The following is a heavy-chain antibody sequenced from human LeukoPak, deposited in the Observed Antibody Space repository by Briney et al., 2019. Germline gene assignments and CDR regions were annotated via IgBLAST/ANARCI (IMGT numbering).Heavy chain of an antibody. CDR3: TRDRGAYNLYDY. D-gene: IGHD1-1*01. J-gene: IGHJ4*02. V-gene: IGHV3-49*03. CDR2: IRSKAYGETA. Sequence: HPGGSLRLSCTASGFTFGDYAMSWIRQAPGKGLEWVGLIRSKAYGETADYAASVKGRFTISRDDSKAIAYLQMNSLKTEDTAVYHCTRDRGAYNLYDYWGQGTLVTVSS. CDR1: GFTFGDYA.